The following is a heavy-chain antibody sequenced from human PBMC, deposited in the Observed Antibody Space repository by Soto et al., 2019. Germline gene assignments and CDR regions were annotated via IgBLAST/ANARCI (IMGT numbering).Heavy chain of an antibody. Sequence: NPSETLSLTCTVSGGSISSSDYYWGWIRQPPGKGLEWIGSIYYSGNTLYNPSLQSRVTISVDTSKNQFTLNLRSLTAADTAVYYCVMRYGLGSPNWFDPWGQGTLVTVSS. CDR2: IYYSGNT. CDR1: GGSISSSDYY. D-gene: IGHD3-10*01. V-gene: IGHV4-39*01. CDR3: VMRYGLGSPNWFDP. J-gene: IGHJ5*02.